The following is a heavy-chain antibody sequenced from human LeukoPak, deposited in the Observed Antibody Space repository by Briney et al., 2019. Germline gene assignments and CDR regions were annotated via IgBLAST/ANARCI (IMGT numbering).Heavy chain of an antibody. Sequence: SETLSLTCTVSGGSISSSSYYWGWIRQPPGKGLEWIGSIYYSGSTYYNPSLKSRVTISVDTSKNQFSLKLSSVTAADTAVYYCARGPYGREYYFDYWGQGTLVTVSS. CDR1: GGSISSSSYY. CDR2: IYYSGST. D-gene: IGHD4-17*01. CDR3: ARGPYGREYYFDY. J-gene: IGHJ4*02. V-gene: IGHV4-39*07.